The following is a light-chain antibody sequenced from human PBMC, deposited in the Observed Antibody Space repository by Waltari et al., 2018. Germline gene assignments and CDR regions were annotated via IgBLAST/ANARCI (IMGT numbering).Light chain of an antibody. CDR3: QQSYSTLWT. CDR1: QNIATY. J-gene: IGKJ1*01. CDR2: GAS. V-gene: IGKV1-39*01. Sequence: DVQMTQSPSSLSASVGDRVTITCRAGQNIATYLNWYQHKPVTAPRLLIYGASSLRSSVPSRFSAGVSEKEFTLTISSLEPDDFATYYCQQSYSTLWTVGQGTKVEIK.